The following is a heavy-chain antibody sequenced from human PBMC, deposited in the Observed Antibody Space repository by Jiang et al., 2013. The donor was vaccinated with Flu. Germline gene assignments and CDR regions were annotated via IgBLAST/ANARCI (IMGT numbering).Heavy chain of an antibody. Sequence: KKPGASVKVSCKASGYTFTSYGISWVRQAPGQGLEWMGWISAYNGNTNYAQKLQGRVTMTTDTSTSTAYMGLRSLRSDDTAVYYCARANYYDSIVADFPGYYFDYWGQGTLVTVSS. D-gene: IGHD3-22*01. CDR2: ISAYNGNT. J-gene: IGHJ4*02. CDR3: ARANYYDSIVADFPGYYFDY. V-gene: IGHV1-18*01. CDR1: GYTFTSYG.